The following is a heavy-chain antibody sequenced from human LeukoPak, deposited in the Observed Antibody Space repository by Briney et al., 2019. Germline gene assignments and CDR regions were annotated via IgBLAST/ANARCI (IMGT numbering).Heavy chain of an antibody. J-gene: IGHJ2*01. CDR2: IYSSGST. Sequence: KSSETLSLTCTVSGDPISSYYWSWIRQPPGKGLEWIGYIYSSGSTKYNPSLKSRVTISVDTSKNQFSLKLSSVTAADTAVYYCASGEWLRYYWYFELWGRGTLVTVSS. CDR1: GDPISSYY. CDR3: ASGEWLRYYWYFEL. V-gene: IGHV4-59*01. D-gene: IGHD3-16*01.